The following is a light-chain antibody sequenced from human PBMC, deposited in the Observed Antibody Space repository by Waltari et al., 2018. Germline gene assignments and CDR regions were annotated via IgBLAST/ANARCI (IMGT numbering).Light chain of an antibody. CDR3: QAWDSRTEV. Sequence: SYELTQPPSVSVSPGQTASITCSGDKLGDKYACWYQQRPGHAPVLVIYEDTKRPSGSPARFSGSNSGNTATLTISGTQAIDEADYYCQAWDSRTEVFGGGTKLTVL. V-gene: IGLV3-1*01. CDR1: KLGDKY. CDR2: EDT. J-gene: IGLJ2*01.